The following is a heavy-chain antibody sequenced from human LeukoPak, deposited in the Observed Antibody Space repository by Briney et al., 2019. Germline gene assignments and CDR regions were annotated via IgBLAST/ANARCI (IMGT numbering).Heavy chain of an antibody. D-gene: IGHD1-1*01. J-gene: IGHJ4*02. CDR3: ASHPPGT. CDR2: IYYSGST. V-gene: IGHV4-59*01. CDR1: GGSISSYY. Sequence: SGTLSLTCTVSGGSISSYYWSWIRQPPGKGLEWIGYIYYSGSTNYNPSLKSRVTISVDTSKNQFSLKLSSVTAADTAVYYCASHPPGTWGQGTLVTVSS.